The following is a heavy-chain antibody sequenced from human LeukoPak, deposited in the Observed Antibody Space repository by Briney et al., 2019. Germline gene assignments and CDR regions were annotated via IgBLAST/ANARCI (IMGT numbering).Heavy chain of an antibody. CDR1: GYTFSNFG. V-gene: IGHV1-18*01. CDR3: ARDGTSTDDY. CDR2: ISGNNDNP. D-gene: IGHD2-2*01. Sequence: ASVKVSCKTSGYTFSNFGINWVRQAPGQGLEWMGWISGNNDNPNYGQKFQGRFTVTTDSSTSTAHMELRNLTFDDTAVYYCARDGTSTDDYWGQGTLVTVSS. J-gene: IGHJ4*02.